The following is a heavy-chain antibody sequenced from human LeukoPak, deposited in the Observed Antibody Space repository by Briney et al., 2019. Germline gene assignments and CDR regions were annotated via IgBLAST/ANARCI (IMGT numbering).Heavy chain of an antibody. Sequence: GGSLRLSCAASGFTFSSYGMHWVRQAPGKGLEWVAVISYDGSNKYYADSVKGRFTISRDNSKNTLYLQMNSLRAEDTAVYYCAKVSTVTTGYHYYYMDVWGKGTTVTVSS. J-gene: IGHJ6*03. CDR2: ISYDGSNK. CDR1: GFTFSSYG. CDR3: AKVSTVTTGYHYYYMDV. D-gene: IGHD4-11*01. V-gene: IGHV3-30*18.